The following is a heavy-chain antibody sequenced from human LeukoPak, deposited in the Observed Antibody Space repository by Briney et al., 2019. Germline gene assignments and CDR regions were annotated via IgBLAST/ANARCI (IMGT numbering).Heavy chain of an antibody. Sequence: GASVKVSCKASGYTFTSYGISWVRQAPGQGLEWMGWISAYNGNTNYAQKLQGRVTMTTDTSTSTAYMELRSLRSDDTAVYYCARDGYDFWSGYRNWFDPWGQGTLVTVSS. V-gene: IGHV1-18*01. CDR3: ARDGYDFWSGYRNWFDP. D-gene: IGHD3-3*01. CDR2: ISAYNGNT. J-gene: IGHJ5*02. CDR1: GYTFTSYG.